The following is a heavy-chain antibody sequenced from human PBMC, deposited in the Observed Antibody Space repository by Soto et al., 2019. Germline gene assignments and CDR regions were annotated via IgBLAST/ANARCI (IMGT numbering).Heavy chain of an antibody. J-gene: IGHJ4*02. Sequence: GGSLRLSCAASGFTFSNAWMSWVRQAPGKGLEWVGRIKSKTDGGTTDYAAPVKGRFTISRDDSKNTLYLQMNSLRAEDTAVYYCAKVIRPLRFLEWFPFDYWGQGTLVTVSS. V-gene: IGHV3-15*01. CDR1: GFTFSNAW. D-gene: IGHD3-3*01. CDR3: AKVIRPLRFLEWFPFDY. CDR2: IKSKTDGGTT.